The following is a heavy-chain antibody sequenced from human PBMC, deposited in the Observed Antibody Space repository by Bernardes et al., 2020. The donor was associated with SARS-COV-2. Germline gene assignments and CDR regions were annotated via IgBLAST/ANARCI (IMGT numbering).Heavy chain of an antibody. CDR2: IIAGNGET. J-gene: IGHJ4*02. D-gene: IGHD2-21*01. V-gene: IGHV1-3*01. Sequence: ASVKVSCKGSGYTFTNYATHRVRQAPGQRLEWMGWIIAGNGETSYSERFQDRITITRDTSATTAYMELSSLRSEDPAVYYCARDIAGCDGDCRTFDDWGQGTLVTVSS. CDR1: GYTFTNYA. CDR3: ARDIAGCDGDCRTFDD.